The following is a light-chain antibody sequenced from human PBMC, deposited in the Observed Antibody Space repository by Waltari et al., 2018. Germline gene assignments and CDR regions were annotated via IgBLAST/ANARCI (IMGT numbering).Light chain of an antibody. CDR3: QQGYRIPLA. J-gene: IGKJ3*01. CDR2: GAS. CDR1: QSLSSN. V-gene: IGKV3-15*01. Sequence: IVMTQSPATLSVSPGAGATLSCKASQSLSSNLAWYQQKPGQLPRLLIYGASTRATGIPARFSGSGSGTDFTLTISSLQPEDFATYYCQQGYRIPLAFGPGAKVEMK.